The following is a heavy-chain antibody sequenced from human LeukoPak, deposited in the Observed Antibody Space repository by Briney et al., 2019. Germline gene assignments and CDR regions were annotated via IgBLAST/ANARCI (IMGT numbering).Heavy chain of an antibody. J-gene: IGHJ4*02. Sequence: GGSLRLSCAASGFTLSNYWMSWVRQAPGKGLEWVANINQDGSETYYVDSVRGRFTISRDNAQISLYLQMSSLGAEDTAVYYCARGGGRAGSDYWGQGTLVTVSS. CDR2: INQDGSET. V-gene: IGHV3-7*01. CDR3: ARGGGRAGSDY. D-gene: IGHD6-19*01. CDR1: GFTLSNYW.